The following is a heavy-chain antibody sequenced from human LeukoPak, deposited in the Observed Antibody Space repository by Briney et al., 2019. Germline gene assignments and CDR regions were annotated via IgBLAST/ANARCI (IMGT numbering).Heavy chain of an antibody. CDR1: GISLSNYA. CDR3: AKRGVVIRGILVIGYHQEAYHYDY. J-gene: IGHJ4*02. D-gene: IGHD3-10*01. Sequence: GGSLRLSCVVSGISLSNYAMSWVRQAPGKGLEWVSYTSERGGSTTYADSVKGRFTISRDNSLNTLYLQMSSLRAEDAAVYFCAKRGVVIRGILVIGYHQEAYHYDYWGQGVLVTVSS. V-gene: IGHV3-23*01. CDR2: TSERGGST.